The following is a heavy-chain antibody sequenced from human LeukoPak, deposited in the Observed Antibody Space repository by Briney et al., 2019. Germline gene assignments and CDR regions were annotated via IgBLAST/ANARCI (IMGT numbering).Heavy chain of an antibody. CDR1: GFTFSGYS. V-gene: IGHV3-48*02. D-gene: IGHD6-13*01. Sequence: GGSLRLSCAASGFTFSGYSVNWVRQAPGKGLEWVSYISSSSSTIYYTDSVKGRFTISRDNAKNSLFLQMNNLRDEDTAVYYCARESRYSSDYWGQGTLVAVSS. J-gene: IGHJ4*02. CDR3: ARESRYSSDY. CDR2: ISSSSSTI.